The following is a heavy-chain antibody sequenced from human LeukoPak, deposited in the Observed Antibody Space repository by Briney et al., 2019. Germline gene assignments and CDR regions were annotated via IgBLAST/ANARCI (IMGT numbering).Heavy chain of an antibody. CDR2: INPNSGGT. CDR1: GYTFTGYY. D-gene: IGHD2-2*01. CDR3: ARDGVVVVPAAIIFPSNNYYYMDV. Sequence: ASVKVSCKASGYTFTGYYMHWVRQAPGQGLEWMGWINPNSGGTNYAQKFQGRVTMTRDTSISTAYMELSRLRSDDTAVYYCARDGVVVVPAAIIFPSNNYYYMDVWGKGTTVTVSS. V-gene: IGHV1-2*02. J-gene: IGHJ6*03.